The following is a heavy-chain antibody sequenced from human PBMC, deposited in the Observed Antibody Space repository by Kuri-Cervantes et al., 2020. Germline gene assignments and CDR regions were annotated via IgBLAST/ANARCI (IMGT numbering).Heavy chain of an antibody. J-gene: IGHJ4*02. CDR3: ARGDSSSWYSRGSLHY. CDR1: GGTFSSYA. CDR2: IIPIFGTA. V-gene: IGHV1-69*06. D-gene: IGHD6-13*01. Sequence: SVKVSCKASGGTFSSYATSWVRQAPGQGLEWMGGIIPIFGTANYAQKFQGRVTITADKSTSTAYMELSSLRSEDTAVYYCARGDSSSWYSRGSLHYWGQGTLVTVSS.